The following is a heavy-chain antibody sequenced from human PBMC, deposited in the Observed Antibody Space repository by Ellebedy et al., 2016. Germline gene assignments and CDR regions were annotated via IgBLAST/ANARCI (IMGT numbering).Heavy chain of an antibody. CDR1: GFTFDDFS. J-gene: IGHJ3*01. D-gene: IGHD3-3*02. CDR2: ITWNGGSL. Sequence: SLKISCEARGFTFDDFSMHWVRQSPKKGLEWVASITWNGGSLTYAASVKGRFTVSRDNGKNVLFLQMNSLRAEDTALYYCAKAREGLAHDALDVWGQGTMVTVSS. V-gene: IGHV3-9*01. CDR3: AKAREGLAHDALDV.